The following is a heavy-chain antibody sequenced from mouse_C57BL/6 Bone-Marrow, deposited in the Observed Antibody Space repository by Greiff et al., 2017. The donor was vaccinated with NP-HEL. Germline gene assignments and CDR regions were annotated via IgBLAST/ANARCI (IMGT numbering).Heavy chain of an antibody. CDR3: ASGRFYYFGY. CDR2: INPSTGGT. Sequence: EVQLQQSGPELVKPGASVKISCKASGYSFTGYYMNWVKQSPEKSLEWIGEINPSTGGTTYNQKFKAKATLTVDKSSSTAYMQLKGLTSEDSAVNYCASGRFYYFGYWGQGTTLTVSS. V-gene: IGHV1-42*01. CDR1: GYSFTGYY. J-gene: IGHJ2*01.